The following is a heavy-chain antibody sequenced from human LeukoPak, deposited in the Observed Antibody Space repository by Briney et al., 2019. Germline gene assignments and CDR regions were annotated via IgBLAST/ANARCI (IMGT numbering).Heavy chain of an antibody. CDR1: GFTFSTYA. CDR2: ISDTGGTM. Sequence: GGSLRLSCAASGFTFSTYAMSWVRQAPGKGLEWVSGISDTGGTMFYADAVKGRFTISRDNSKNTLYLQMNSLRAEDTAIYYCAKDPSGQYCTGGSCLSWGQGTLVTVSS. D-gene: IGHD2-15*01. V-gene: IGHV3-23*01. J-gene: IGHJ4*02. CDR3: AKDPSGQYCTGGSCLS.